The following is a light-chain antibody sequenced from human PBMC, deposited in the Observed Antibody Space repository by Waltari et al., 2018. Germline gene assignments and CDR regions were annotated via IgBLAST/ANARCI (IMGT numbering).Light chain of an antibody. J-gene: IGLJ1*01. CDR3: TSYAGSNTFI. CDR1: SSDIGGYNY. CDR2: EVS. V-gene: IGLV2-11*01. Sequence: QAALTQPRSVSGSPGQSVTISCTGTSSDIGGYNYVSWYQQHPGTAPKLMIYEVSERPSGVSDRFSGSNSGNTASLTISGLQPEDEADYSCTSYAGSNTFIFGSGTRLTVL.